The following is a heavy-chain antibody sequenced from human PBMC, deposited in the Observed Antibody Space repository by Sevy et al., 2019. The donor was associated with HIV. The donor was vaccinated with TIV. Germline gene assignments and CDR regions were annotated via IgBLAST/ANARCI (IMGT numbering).Heavy chain of an antibody. V-gene: IGHV1-18*01. CDR3: ARERNIVVVPAAILYYYYGMDV. J-gene: IGHJ6*02. D-gene: IGHD2-2*01. Sequence: ASVKVSCKASGYTFTSYGISWVRQAPGQGLEWMGWISAYNGNTNYAQKLQDRVTMTTDTSTSTAYMELRSLRSDDTAVYYCARERNIVVVPAAILYYYYGMDVWGQGTTVTVSS. CDR1: GYTFTSYG. CDR2: ISAYNGNT.